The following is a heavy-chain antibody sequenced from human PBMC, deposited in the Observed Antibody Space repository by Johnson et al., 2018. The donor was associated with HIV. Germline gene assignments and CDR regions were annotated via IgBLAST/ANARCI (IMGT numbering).Heavy chain of an antibody. CDR1: GFTFSSYD. CDR2: IFSGGST. CDR3: AGACRDGYTCDFFDI. D-gene: IGHD5-24*01. J-gene: IGHJ3*02. Sequence: VQLVESGGGLVQPGGSLRLSCAASGFTFSSYDMHWVRQATGKGLEWVSVIFSGGSTYYADSVKGRFTISRDNSKNTLYLQMNSLRAEDTAVFSGAGACRDGYTCDFFDIWCQGTMVTVSS. V-gene: IGHV3-66*01.